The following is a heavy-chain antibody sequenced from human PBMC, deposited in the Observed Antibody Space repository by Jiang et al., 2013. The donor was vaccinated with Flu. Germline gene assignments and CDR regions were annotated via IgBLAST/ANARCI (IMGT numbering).Heavy chain of an antibody. CDR1: GFTFDDYA. Sequence: VQLVESGGGVVQPGGSLRLSCAAAGFTFDDYAIHWARQAPGKGLEWLCLISWDGDGTYYADSVRGRFTVSRDNINNSVDLTMNNLRSEDSALYFCAKVLLRGYDSSPSDSWGQGTLVTVSS. CDR3: AKVLLRGYDSSPSDS. J-gene: IGHJ4*02. D-gene: IGHD5-12*01. V-gene: IGHV3-43*01. CDR2: ISWDGDGT.